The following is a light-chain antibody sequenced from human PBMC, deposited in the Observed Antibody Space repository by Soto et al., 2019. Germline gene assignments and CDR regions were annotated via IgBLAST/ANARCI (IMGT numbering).Light chain of an antibody. Sequence: EIVLTQSPGTLSLSPGERATLSCRASQSVSSSFLAWYQQKPGQAPRLLIYGAFNRATGIPDRFSGSGSGTDFTLTISRLEPKDFAVYYCQQYGSSPLTFGGGTKVEIK. CDR2: GAF. V-gene: IGKV3-20*01. J-gene: IGKJ4*01. CDR3: QQYGSSPLT. CDR1: QSVSSSF.